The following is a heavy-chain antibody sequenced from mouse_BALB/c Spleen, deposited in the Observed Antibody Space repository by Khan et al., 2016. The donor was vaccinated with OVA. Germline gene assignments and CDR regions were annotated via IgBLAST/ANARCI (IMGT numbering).Heavy chain of an antibody. CDR3: FRSGYGSFAF. J-gene: IGHJ3*01. CDR1: GYTFTDYN. V-gene: IGHV1S29*02. CDR2: FFPNSGGS. D-gene: IGHD1-2*01. Sequence: EVQLQESGPEVVKPGASVKISCKASGYTFTDYNMDWVKQSHGKRLEWIGYFFPNSGGSGYNQKFRTKATLTVDISSSTAYMDLHSLTSEDSAVYYWFRSGYGSFAFWGQGTLVTVSA.